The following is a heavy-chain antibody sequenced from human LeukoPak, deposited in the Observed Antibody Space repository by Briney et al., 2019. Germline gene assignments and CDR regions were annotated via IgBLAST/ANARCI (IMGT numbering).Heavy chain of an antibody. CDR1: GGSFSGYY. V-gene: IGHV4-34*01. D-gene: IGHD4-17*01. J-gene: IGHJ4*02. CDR3: ARTPYGDYDASFFDY. CDR2: INHSGST. Sequence: SETLSLTCAVYGGSFSGYYWSWIRQPPGKGLEWIGEINHSGSTNYNPSLKSRVTISVDTSKSQFSLKLSSVTAADTAVYYCARTPYGDYDASFFDYWGQGTLVTVSS.